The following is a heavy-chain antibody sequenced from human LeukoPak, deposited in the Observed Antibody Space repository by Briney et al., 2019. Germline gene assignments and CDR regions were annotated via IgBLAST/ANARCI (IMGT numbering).Heavy chain of an antibody. D-gene: IGHD3-16*02. V-gene: IGHV3-23*01. CDR3: AKDALISFRGAWSQSDY. CDR2: IGRSGDRTT. Sequence: GGSLRLSCAASGFTFSIYSLNWVRQAPGKGLEWVAYIGRSGDRTTKYADSVKGRFTISRDNSKNTLYLQMNSLRAEDTAVYYCAKDALISFRGAWSQSDYWGQGTLVTVSS. J-gene: IGHJ4*02. CDR1: GFTFSIYS.